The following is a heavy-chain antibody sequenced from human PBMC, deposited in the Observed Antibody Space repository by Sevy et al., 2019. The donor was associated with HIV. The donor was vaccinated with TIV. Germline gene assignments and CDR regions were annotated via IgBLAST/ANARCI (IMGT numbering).Heavy chain of an antibody. CDR3: AKDALVAETSSWYFSQFDY. CDR1: GFTFSSYA. V-gene: IGHV3-23*01. Sequence: GGPLRLSCAASGFTFSSYAMSWVRQAPGKGLEWVSAISGSGGSTYYADSVKGRFTISRDNSKNTLYLQMNSLRAEDTAVYYCAKDALVAETSSWYFSQFDYWGQGTLVTVSS. D-gene: IGHD6-13*01. J-gene: IGHJ4*02. CDR2: ISGSGGST.